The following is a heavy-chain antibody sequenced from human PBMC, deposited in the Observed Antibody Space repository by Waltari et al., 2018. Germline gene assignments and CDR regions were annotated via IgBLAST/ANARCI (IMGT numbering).Heavy chain of an antibody. Sequence: QVQLVQSGAEVKKPGASVKVSCKTSGYAFTSYYMHWVRQAPGQGLEWVGWIHPNSGGTNYAQKYQGRSTMTRDTSISTVYMELSRLISNDTAVYYCARSYQSGSYSDYWGQGTPVTVSS. CDR1: GYAFTSYY. CDR2: IHPNSGGT. CDR3: ARSYQSGSYSDY. V-gene: IGHV1-2*02. D-gene: IGHD1-26*01. J-gene: IGHJ4*02.